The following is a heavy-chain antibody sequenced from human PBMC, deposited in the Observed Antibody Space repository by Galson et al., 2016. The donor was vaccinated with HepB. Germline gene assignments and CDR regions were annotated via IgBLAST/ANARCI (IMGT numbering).Heavy chain of an antibody. CDR3: ARDRGGSAGGYNWFDS. J-gene: IGHJ5*01. V-gene: IGHV3-74*01. Sequence: SLRLSCAASGFAFSSHWMHWVRQAPGKGLMWVSRIKGDGSVTDYADSVKGRFTISRDNAKNALYMQTNSLRGDDTAVYYCARDRGGSAGGYNWFDSWGQGMLVTVSS. CDR1: GFAFSSHW. CDR2: IKGDGSVT. D-gene: IGHD2-15*01.